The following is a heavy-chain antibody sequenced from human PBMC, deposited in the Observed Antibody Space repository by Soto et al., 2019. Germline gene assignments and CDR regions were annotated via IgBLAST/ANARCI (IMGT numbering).Heavy chain of an antibody. CDR2: IYYSGST. D-gene: IGHD3-16*01. CDR3: ARRYVLGWFDP. V-gene: IGHV4-39*01. CDR1: GGSISSSSYY. J-gene: IGHJ5*02. Sequence: PSETLSLTCTVSGGSISSSSYYWGWIRQPPGKGLEWIGSIYYSGSTYYNPSLKSRVTISVDTSKNQFSLKLSSVTAADTAVYYCARRYVLGWFDPWGQGTLVTVSS.